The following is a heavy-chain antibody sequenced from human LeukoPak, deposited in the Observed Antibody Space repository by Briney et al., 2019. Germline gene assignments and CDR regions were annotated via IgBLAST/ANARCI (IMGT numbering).Heavy chain of an antibody. J-gene: IGHJ5*02. CDR3: AREGVGELRGWFDP. V-gene: IGHV4-59*01. D-gene: IGHD1-26*01. Sequence: SETLSLTCTVSVDSISSYYWSWIRQSPGKGLEWIGYIYYSGSTYYNPSLTSRVTISVDRSNSQFSLKLSSVTAADTAVYYCAREGVGELRGWFDPWGQGTLVTVSS. CDR2: IYYSGST. CDR1: VDSISSYY.